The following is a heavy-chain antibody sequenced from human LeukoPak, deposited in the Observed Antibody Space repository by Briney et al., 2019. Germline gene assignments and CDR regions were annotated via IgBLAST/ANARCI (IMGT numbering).Heavy chain of an antibody. V-gene: IGHV1-46*01. D-gene: IGHD2-15*01. CDR2: INPSGGST. J-gene: IGHJ4*02. CDR1: GYTFTSYY. Sequence: GASVKVSCKASGYTFTSYYMHWVRQAPGQGLEWMGIINPSGGSTSYAQKFQGRVTMTRDTSTSTVYMELSSLRSEDTAVYHCARVYWSCSGGSCYDYWGQGTLVTVSS. CDR3: ARVYWSCSGGSCYDY.